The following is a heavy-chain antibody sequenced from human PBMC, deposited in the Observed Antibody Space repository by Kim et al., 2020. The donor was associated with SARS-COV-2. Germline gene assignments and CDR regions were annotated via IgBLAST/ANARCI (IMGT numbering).Heavy chain of an antibody. CDR3: VKDIWDYSGMDV. J-gene: IGHJ6*02. CDR1: GFNFENNA. Sequence: GGSLRLSCAVSGFNFENNAMNWVRQAPGKGPEWVSGISGTGRDRYYADSVKGRLTIYRDTSKNTLYLQMDSLRVEDTAVYYCVKDIWDYSGMDVWGQGTT. D-gene: IGHD3-16*01. V-gene: IGHV3-23*01. CDR2: ISGTGRDR.